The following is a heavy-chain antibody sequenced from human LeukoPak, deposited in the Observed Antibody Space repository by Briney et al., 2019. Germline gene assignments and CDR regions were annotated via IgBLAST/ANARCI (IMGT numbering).Heavy chain of an antibody. V-gene: IGHV4-39*01. CDR2: IYYSGST. CDR3: ARQYRVVVQPDV. D-gene: IGHD2-2*01. Sequence: SETLSLTCTVSGGSISSSSYYWGWIRQPPGKGLEWIGSIYYSGSTYYNPSLKSRVTISVDTSKNQFSLKLSSVTAADTAVYYCARQYRVVVQPDVWGKGTTVTVSS. CDR1: GGSISSSSYY. J-gene: IGHJ6*04.